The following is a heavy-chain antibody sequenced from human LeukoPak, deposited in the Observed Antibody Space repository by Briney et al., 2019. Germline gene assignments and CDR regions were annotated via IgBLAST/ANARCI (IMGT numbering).Heavy chain of an antibody. J-gene: IGHJ4*02. CDR2: IHHSGVT. CDR1: GYSISSGYY. CDR3: ARSTASVSGYSFDY. V-gene: IGHV4-38-2*02. D-gene: IGHD3-22*01. Sequence: SETLSLTCTVSGYSISSGYYWSWVRQPPGKGLEWIGTIHHSGVTYYNPSLKSRVTVSVDTTKNQFSLKLSSVTAAGTAVYYCARSTASVSGYSFDYWGQGTLVTVSS.